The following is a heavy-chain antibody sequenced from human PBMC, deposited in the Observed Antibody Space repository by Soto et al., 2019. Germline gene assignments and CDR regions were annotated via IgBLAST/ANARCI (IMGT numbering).Heavy chain of an antibody. CDR3: AREHCISTSCPGYGMDV. Sequence: QVQAVPSWAEVKKPGASMEVSRKASGYTFTSHGISWGRPAPGQGFEWMGWINAYNGNTNYAQKPQGRVTTTKDTSTSTAYMELRSLRSDDTAVYYCAREHCISTSCPGYGMDVWGQGTTVTVSS. D-gene: IGHD2-2*01. CDR2: INAYNGNT. J-gene: IGHJ6*02. V-gene: IGHV1-18*01. CDR1: GYTFTSHG.